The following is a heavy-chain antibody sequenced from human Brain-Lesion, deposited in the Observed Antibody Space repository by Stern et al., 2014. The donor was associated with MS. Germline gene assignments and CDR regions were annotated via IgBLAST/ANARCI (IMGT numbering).Heavy chain of an antibody. V-gene: IGHV1-2*02. CDR2: INPTTGGT. J-gene: IGHJ6*02. CDR1: GYIFTGYY. CDR3: ARDQRGITIFGVVTDYYYLGMDV. D-gene: IGHD3-3*01. Sequence: VQLVESGAEVKKPGASVKVSCKTSGYIFTGYYIHWVRQAPGQGLEWMAWINPTTGGTKYAQKFQGRVTMSRDTSISTAYVELSSLTSDDTAVYYCARDQRGITIFGVVTDYYYLGMDVWGQGTTVTVCS.